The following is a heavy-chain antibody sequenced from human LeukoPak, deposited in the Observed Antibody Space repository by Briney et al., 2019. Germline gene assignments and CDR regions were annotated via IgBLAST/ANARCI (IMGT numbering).Heavy chain of an antibody. CDR3: ARLEVVIGLFDY. Sequence: SETLSLTCTVSGGSISSYYWSWIRQPPGKGLEWIGYIYYSGSTNYNPSLKSRVTISVDTSKNQFSLKLSSVTAADTAVYYCARLEVVIGLFDYWGQGTLVTVSS. J-gene: IGHJ4*02. CDR1: GGSISSYY. CDR2: IYYSGST. V-gene: IGHV4-59*12. D-gene: IGHD3-22*01.